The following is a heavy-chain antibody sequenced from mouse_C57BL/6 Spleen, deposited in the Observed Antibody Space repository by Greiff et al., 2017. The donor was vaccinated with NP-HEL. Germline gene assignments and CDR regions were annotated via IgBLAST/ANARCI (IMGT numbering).Heavy chain of an antibody. CDR2: IYPGSGST. Sequence: VQLQQPGAELVKPGASVKMSCKASGYTFTSYWITWVKQRRGQGLEWIGDIYPGSGSTNYNEKFKSKATLTVDTSSSTAYMQLSSLTSEDSAVYYCARSSLLRRYFDVWGTGTTVTVSS. V-gene: IGHV1-55*01. D-gene: IGHD3-2*02. CDR1: GYTFTSYW. J-gene: IGHJ1*03. CDR3: ARSSLLRRYFDV.